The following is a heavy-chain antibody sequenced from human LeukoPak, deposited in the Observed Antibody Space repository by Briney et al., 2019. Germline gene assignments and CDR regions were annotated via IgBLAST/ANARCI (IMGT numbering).Heavy chain of an antibody. CDR2: ISYDGSNK. CDR1: GFTFSSYA. J-gene: IGHJ4*02. Sequence: GRSLRLSCAASGFTFSSYAMHWVRQAPGKGLEWVAVISYDGSNKYYADSVKGRFTISRDNSENTLYLQMNSLRAEDTAVYYCARDHWGRWLQSIDYWGQGTLVTVSS. V-gene: IGHV3-30-3*01. CDR3: ARDHWGRWLQSIDY. D-gene: IGHD5-24*01.